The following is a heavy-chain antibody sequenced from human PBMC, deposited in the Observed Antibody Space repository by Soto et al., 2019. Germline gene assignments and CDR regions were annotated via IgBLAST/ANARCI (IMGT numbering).Heavy chain of an antibody. CDR1: GFTFSSSW. CDR3: ARNYYWVAVAGGDY. D-gene: IGHD6-19*01. Sequence: EVQLVESGGGLVQPGGSLRLSGAASGFTFSSSWLHWVRKAQGKGLVWVSRINSDGSSTSYADSVKGRFTISRDNAKNTLYLQMISLRAEDTAVYYCARNYYWVAVAGGDYWGQGTLVTVSS. CDR2: INSDGSST. V-gene: IGHV3-74*01. J-gene: IGHJ4*02.